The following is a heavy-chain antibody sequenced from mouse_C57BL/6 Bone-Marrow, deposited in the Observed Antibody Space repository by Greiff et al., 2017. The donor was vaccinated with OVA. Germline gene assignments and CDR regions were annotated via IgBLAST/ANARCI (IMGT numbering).Heavy chain of an antibody. CDR1: GYSFTNYN. J-gene: IGHJ4*01. CDR3: ARRRGKICGYLLYAMDY. V-gene: IGHV1-39*01. CDR2: INPNYGTT. D-gene: IGHD2-2*01. Sequence: VQLKESGPELVKPGASVKISCKASGYSFTNYNMNWVKQSNGKSLEWIGVINPNYGTTSYNQKFKGKATLTVDQSSSTAYMQLNNLTSEDSAVYYCARRRGKICGYLLYAMDYWGQGTSVTVSS.